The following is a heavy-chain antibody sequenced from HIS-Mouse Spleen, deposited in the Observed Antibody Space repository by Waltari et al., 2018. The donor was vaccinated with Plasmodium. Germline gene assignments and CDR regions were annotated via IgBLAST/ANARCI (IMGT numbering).Heavy chain of an antibody. CDR3: AKGSFIGSGYDPWAFDI. Sequence: QVQLVESGGGVVQPGRSLRLSCAASGFTFSSYGMHWVRQAPGKGLEWVEVISYDGSNKYYADSVKDRFTISRDNSKNTLYLQMNSLRAEDTAVYYCAKGSFIGSGYDPWAFDIWGQGTMVTVSS. CDR1: GFTFSSYG. V-gene: IGHV3-30*18. J-gene: IGHJ3*02. D-gene: IGHD5-12*01. CDR2: ISYDGSNK.